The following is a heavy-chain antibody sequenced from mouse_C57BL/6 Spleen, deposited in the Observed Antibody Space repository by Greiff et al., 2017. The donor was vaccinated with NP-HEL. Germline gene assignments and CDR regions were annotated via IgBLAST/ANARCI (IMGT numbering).Heavy chain of an antibody. V-gene: IGHV1-82*01. Sequence: VQLQQSGPELVKPGASVKISCKASGYAFSSSWMNWVKQRPGKGLEWIGRIYPGDGDTNYNGKFKGKATLTADKSSSTAYMQLSSLTSEDSAVYFCAKFTTVVAEVDYWGQGTTLTVSS. D-gene: IGHD1-1*01. CDR2: IYPGDGDT. CDR1: GYAFSSSW. CDR3: AKFTTVVAEVDY. J-gene: IGHJ2*01.